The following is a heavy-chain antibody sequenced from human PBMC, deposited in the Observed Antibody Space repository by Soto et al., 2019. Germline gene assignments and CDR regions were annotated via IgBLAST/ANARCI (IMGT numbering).Heavy chain of an antibody. D-gene: IGHD5-12*01. Sequence: PSETLSLTCTVSGGSISSGGYYWSWIRRHPGKGLEWIGYIYYSGSTYYNPSLKSRVTISVDTSKNQFSLKLSSVTAADTAVYYCARRRGFPYYYGMDVWGQGTTVTVSS. J-gene: IGHJ6*02. CDR2: IYYSGST. V-gene: IGHV4-31*03. CDR1: GGSISSGGYY. CDR3: ARRRGFPYYYGMDV.